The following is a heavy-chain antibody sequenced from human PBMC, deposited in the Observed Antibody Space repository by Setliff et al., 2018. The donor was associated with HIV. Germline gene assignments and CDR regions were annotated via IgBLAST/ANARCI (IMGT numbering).Heavy chain of an antibody. V-gene: IGHV3-48*03. Sequence: GGSLRLSCAASGFTFSSYEMNWVRQAPGKGLEWVAYISSSDSTIYYAASVKGRFTIYRDNAKNSLFLQMDSLRAEDTAVYYCARLSPPDDYGDLGGVDYWGPGTL. CDR3: ARLSPPDDYGDLGGVDY. D-gene: IGHD4-17*01. CDR2: ISSSDSTI. CDR1: GFTFSSYE. J-gene: IGHJ4*02.